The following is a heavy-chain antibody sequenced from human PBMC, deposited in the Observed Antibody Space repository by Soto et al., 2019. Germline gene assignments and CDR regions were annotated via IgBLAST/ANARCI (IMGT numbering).Heavy chain of an antibody. D-gene: IGHD6-19*01. Sequence: PGGSPRLSCAASGFTFSDYYMSWIRQAPGKGLEWVSYISGTGDTIYYADSVKGRFTISRDNSKNTLYLQMNSLRAEDAAVYYCAKVDRVAVAGTGRGRYYFDYWGQGAMVTVSS. V-gene: IGHV3-11*01. CDR1: GFTFSDYY. J-gene: IGHJ4*02. CDR2: ISGTGDTI. CDR3: AKVDRVAVAGTGRGRYYFDY.